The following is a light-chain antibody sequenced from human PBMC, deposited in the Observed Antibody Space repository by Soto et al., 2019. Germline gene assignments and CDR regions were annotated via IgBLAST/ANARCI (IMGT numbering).Light chain of an antibody. V-gene: IGKV3D-15*01. CDR1: QSVSSN. CDR3: QQYNNMWT. CDR2: GTS. J-gene: IGKJ1*01. Sequence: IVMTQSQDTLSVSPGERATLSCRASQSVSSNLAWYQQKPGQAPRLLIYGTSTRATGIPARFSGSGSGTEFTLTISSLQSEDFAVYYCQQYNNMWTFGQGTKVEIK.